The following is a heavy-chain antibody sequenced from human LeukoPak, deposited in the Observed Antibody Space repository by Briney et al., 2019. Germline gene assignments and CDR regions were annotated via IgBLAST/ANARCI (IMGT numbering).Heavy chain of an antibody. J-gene: IGHJ3*02. CDR1: GFTFSNYA. CDR3: AHVSAFDI. CDR2: ISGSGGNT. Sequence: GGSLRLSCAASGFTFSNYAMSWVRQAPGKGLEWVSTISGSGGNTYYADSVTGRFTLSRDNSKNTLYLQMNSLRAEDTAVYYCAHVSAFDIWGQGTMVTVSS. V-gene: IGHV3-23*01.